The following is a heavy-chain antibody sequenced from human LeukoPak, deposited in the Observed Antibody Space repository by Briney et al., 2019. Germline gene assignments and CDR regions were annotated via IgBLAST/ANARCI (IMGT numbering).Heavy chain of an antibody. V-gene: IGHV1-2*02. J-gene: IGHJ4*02. Sequence: ASVKVPCKASGYTFTGYYMHWVRQAPGQGLEWMGWINPNSGGTNYAQKFQGRVTMTRDTSISTAYMELSRLRSDDTAVYYCARDGKQWLVRAHFDYWGQGTLVTVSS. CDR2: INPNSGGT. CDR3: ARDGKQWLVRAHFDY. CDR1: GYTFTGYY. D-gene: IGHD6-19*01.